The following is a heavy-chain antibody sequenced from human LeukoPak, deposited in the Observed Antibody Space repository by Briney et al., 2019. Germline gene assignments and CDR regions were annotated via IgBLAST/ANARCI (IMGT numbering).Heavy chain of an antibody. CDR1: EFTFNNYA. Sequence: GGSLRLSCAASEFTFNNYAMSWVRQAPGKGLEWVSVISDSSGSTYYANSVKGRFTISRDNSKNTLYLQMNSLRAEDTAIYYCTRGWIQLWNDAFDIWGHGTLVSVSS. CDR2: ISDSSGST. CDR3: TRGWIQLWNDAFDI. D-gene: IGHD5-18*01. J-gene: IGHJ3*02. V-gene: IGHV3-23*01.